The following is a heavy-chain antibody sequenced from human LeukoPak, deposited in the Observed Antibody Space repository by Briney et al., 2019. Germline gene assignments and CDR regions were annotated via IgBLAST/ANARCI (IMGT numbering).Heavy chain of an antibody. CDR2: MSGTGRST. CDR3: AKDVL. CDR1: GFTFSSHA. J-gene: IGHJ4*02. Sequence: PGGPLRLSCAASGFTFSSHAMNWVRQAPGKGLEWVSAMSGTGRSTYYADSVKARFTISRANSKNMLYLQTNSLGAEDTAVYYCAKDVLWGQGTLATVSS. V-gene: IGHV3-23*01.